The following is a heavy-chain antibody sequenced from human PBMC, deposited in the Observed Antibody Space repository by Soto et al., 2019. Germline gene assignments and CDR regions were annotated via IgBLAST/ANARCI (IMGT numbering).Heavy chain of an antibody. CDR2: IIPIFETA. CDR3: ATELGENPASPFDA. J-gene: IGHJ4*02. V-gene: IGHV1-69*01. Sequence: QVQLVQSGADVKKPGSSVKVSCQASGVTFSSETLGWVRQAPGQGLEWVGGIIPIFETASYAQKFQGRVTITADESTITVYMELSSLRSDDTAVYFCATELGENPASPFDAWGQGTLVTVSS. CDR1: GVTFSSET. D-gene: IGHD3-10*01.